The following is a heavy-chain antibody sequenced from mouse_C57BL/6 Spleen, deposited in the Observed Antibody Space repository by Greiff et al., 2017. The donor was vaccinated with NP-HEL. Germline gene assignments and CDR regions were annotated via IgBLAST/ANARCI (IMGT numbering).Heavy chain of an antibody. V-gene: IGHV2-2*01. Sequence: QVHVKQSGPGLVQPSQSLSITCTVSGFSLTSYGVHWVRQSPGKGLEWLGVIWSGGSTDYNAAFISRLSISKDNSKSQVFFKMNSLQADDTAIYYCASYDGYYGLFAYWGQGTLVTVSA. CDR3: ASYDGYYGLFAY. CDR2: IWSGGST. CDR1: GFSLTSYG. D-gene: IGHD2-3*01. J-gene: IGHJ3*01.